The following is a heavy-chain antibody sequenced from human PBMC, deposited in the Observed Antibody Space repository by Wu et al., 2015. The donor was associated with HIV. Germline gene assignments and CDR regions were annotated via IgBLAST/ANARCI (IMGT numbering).Heavy chain of an antibody. J-gene: IGHJ2*01. Sequence: QVQLVQSGAEVKKPGASVKVSCKASGYTFTGYYMHWVRQAPGQGLEWMGWINPNSGGTNYAQKFQGRVTMTRDTSISTAYMELSRLRSDDTAVYYCATSGIAAAGPLRYFDLVGPWPPWSLSPQ. CDR3: ATSGIAAAGPLRYFDL. D-gene: IGHD6-13*01. CDR2: INPNSGGT. CDR1: GYTFTGYY. V-gene: IGHV1-2*02.